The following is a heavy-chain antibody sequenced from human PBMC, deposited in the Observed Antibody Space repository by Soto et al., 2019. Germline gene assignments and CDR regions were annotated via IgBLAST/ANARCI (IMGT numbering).Heavy chain of an antibody. CDR1: GLTFTSSA. CDR2: IVVGSGNT. D-gene: IGHD2-8*01. CDR3: ARDGNGNSLAY. V-gene: IGHV1-58*01. Sequence: TSVKVSCKASGLTFTSSAVQWVLQARGQRLEWIGWIVVGSGNTNYAQKFQERVTITRDMSTSTAYMELSSLKSDDTAIYYCARDGNGNSLAYWGQGTLVTVSS. J-gene: IGHJ4*02.